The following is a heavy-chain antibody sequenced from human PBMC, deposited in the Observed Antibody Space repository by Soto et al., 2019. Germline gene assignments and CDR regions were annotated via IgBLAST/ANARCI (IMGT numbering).Heavy chain of an antibody. V-gene: IGHV3-21*01. CDR2: ISSSSSYI. Sequence: PGGSLRLSCAASGFTFSSYSMNWVRQAPGKGLEWVSSISSSSSYIYYADSVKGRFTISRDNAKNSLYLQMNSLRAEDTAVYYCARDEYAHSRYFDYWGQGTLVTVSS. CDR3: ARDEYAHSRYFDY. D-gene: IGHD2-2*01. J-gene: IGHJ4*02. CDR1: GFTFSSYS.